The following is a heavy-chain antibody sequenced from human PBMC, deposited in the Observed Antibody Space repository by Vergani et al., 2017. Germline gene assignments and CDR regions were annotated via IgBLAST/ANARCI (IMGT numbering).Heavy chain of an antibody. D-gene: IGHD3-10*01. CDR1: GYSFTSYW. J-gene: IGHJ6*04. CDR2: VYPVDSDT. CDR3: ARHARYSDVTGNYVLYGMDV. V-gene: IGHV5-51*01. Sequence: EVQLVQSGAEGKKPGDSLKISCKRSGYSFTSYWIGWVRQMPGKGLEWMGIVYPVDSDTRYSPSFKGQVTVSADKSTSTAFLEWSGLKVTDTAIYYCARHARYSDVTGNYVLYGMDVWGEGTSVIVSS.